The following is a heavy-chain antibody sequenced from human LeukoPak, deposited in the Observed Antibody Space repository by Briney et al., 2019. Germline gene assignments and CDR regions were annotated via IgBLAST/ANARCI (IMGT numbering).Heavy chain of an antibody. V-gene: IGHV3-30-3*01. CDR1: GFTFSSYA. D-gene: IGHD1-26*01. CDR3: AREIMSGSYPVLDY. CDR2: ISYDGSNK. Sequence: GSLRLSCAASGFTFSSYAMHWVRQAPGKGLEWVAVISYDGSNKYYADSVKGRFTISRDNAKNSLYLQMNSLRAEDTAVYYCAREIMSGSYPVLDYWGQGTLVTVSS. J-gene: IGHJ4*02.